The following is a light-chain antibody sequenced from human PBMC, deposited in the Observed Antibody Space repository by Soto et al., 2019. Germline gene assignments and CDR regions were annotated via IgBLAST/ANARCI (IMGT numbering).Light chain of an antibody. J-gene: IGLJ1*01. CDR1: SSNIASNT. V-gene: IGLV1-44*01. CDR2: SND. CDR3: ASWDDSLNGHV. Sequence: QSVLTQPPSASGTPGQRVTVSCSGSSSNIASNTVNWYQQLPGTAPKLLIYSNDQRPSGVPDRFSASTSGTSAFLAISGLQSEDEADYYCASWDDSLNGHVFGTGTKVTVL.